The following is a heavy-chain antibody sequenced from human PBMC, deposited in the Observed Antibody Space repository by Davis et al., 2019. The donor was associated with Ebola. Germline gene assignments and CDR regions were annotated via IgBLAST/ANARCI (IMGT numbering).Heavy chain of an antibody. J-gene: IGHJ4*02. Sequence: GESLKISCAASGFTFSSYGMHWVRQAPGKGLEWVAVIWYDGSNKYYADSVKGRFTISRDNSKNTLYLQMNSLRAEDTAVYYCARAFTVTPFDYWGQGTLVTVSS. CDR2: IWYDGSNK. CDR1: GFTFSSYG. CDR3: ARAFTVTPFDY. D-gene: IGHD4-17*01. V-gene: IGHV3-33*01.